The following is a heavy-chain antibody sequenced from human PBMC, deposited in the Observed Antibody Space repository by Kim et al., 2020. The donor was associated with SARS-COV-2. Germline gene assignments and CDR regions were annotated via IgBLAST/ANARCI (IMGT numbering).Heavy chain of an antibody. V-gene: IGHV3-33*05. D-gene: IGHD3-10*01. CDR2: ISYDGSNK. CDR1: GFTFSSYG. J-gene: IGHJ2*01. Sequence: GGSLRLSCAASGFTFSSYGMHWVRQAPGKGLEWVAVISYDGSNKYYADSVKGRFTISRDNSKNTLYLQMNSLRAEDTAVYYCARDHLLLWFGELSRYFDLWGRGTLVTVSS. CDR3: ARDHLLLWFGELSRYFDL.